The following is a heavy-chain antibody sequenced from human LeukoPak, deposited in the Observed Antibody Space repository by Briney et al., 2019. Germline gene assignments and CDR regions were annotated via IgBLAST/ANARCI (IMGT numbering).Heavy chain of an antibody. CDR1: GGSFSGYY. CDR3: ASWTVTTYYYYYATDV. CDR2: INHGGST. Sequence: PSETLSLTCAVYGGSFSGYYWSWIRQPPGKGLEWVGQINHGGSTNYHPSLKSRVTISVDTSRNQFSLKLSSVTAADTAVYYCASWTVTTYYYYYATDVWGQGTTVTVSS. J-gene: IGHJ6*02. V-gene: IGHV4-34*01. D-gene: IGHD4-17*01.